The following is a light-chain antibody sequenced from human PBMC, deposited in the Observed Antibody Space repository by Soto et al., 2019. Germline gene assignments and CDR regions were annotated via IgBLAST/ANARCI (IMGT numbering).Light chain of an antibody. CDR2: AAS. Sequence: DIHITQSQSSLSASVGDRVTITCQSSQNINNYLNWYQQKPGKAPKLLIYAASSLQSGVPSRFSGSGSGTDFTLTISSLQPEDFATYYCQQSYSTPRVTFGQGTRLEI. J-gene: IGKJ5*01. CDR1: QNINNY. V-gene: IGKV1-39*01. CDR3: QQSYSTPRVT.